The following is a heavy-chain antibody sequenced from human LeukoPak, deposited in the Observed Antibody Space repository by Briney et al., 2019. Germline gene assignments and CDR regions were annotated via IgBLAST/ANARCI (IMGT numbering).Heavy chain of an antibody. Sequence: GTLRLSCAASGFTFSSYEMHWVRQAPGKGLEWVSYISSSGSTIYYADSVKGRFTISRDNAKNSLYLQMNSLRAEDTAVYYCARDYGGSSPFDYWGQGTLVTVSS. CDR1: GFTFSSYE. D-gene: IGHD4-23*01. CDR3: ARDYGGSSPFDY. CDR2: ISSSGSTI. V-gene: IGHV3-48*03. J-gene: IGHJ4*02.